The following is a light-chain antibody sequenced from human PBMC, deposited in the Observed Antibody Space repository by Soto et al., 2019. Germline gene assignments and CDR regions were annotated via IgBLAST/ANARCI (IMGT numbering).Light chain of an antibody. CDR2: WAS. Sequence: DIVMTQSPDSLAVSPGERATINCKSSQRVLYSSSNKNYLAWYQQKPGQPPKLLIYWASTRESGVPDRFSGSGSGTDFTLTISSLQAEDVAVYYCQQYCSSPWTFGQGTKVEIK. CDR3: QQYCSSPWT. J-gene: IGKJ1*01. V-gene: IGKV4-1*01. CDR1: QRVLYSSSNKNY.